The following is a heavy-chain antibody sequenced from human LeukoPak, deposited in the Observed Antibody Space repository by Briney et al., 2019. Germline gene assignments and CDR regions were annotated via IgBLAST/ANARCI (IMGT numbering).Heavy chain of an antibody. CDR2: IYSGGST. V-gene: IGHV3-66*01. Sequence: GGSLRLSCAASGFTVSSDYMSWVRQAPGKGLEWVSVIYSGGSTYYADSVKGRFTISRDNSKNTLYLQMNSLRAEDTAVYYCARDRRDGYDYYFDYWGQGTLVTVSS. J-gene: IGHJ4*02. CDR1: GFTVSSDY. CDR3: ARDRRDGYDYYFDY. D-gene: IGHD5-24*01.